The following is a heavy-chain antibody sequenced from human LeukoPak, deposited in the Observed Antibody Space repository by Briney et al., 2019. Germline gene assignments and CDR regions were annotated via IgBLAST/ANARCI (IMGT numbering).Heavy chain of an antibody. J-gene: IGHJ4*02. CDR3: ASTKQKVVVAAIHY. CDR2: INPNSGGT. CDR1: GYTFTGYY. Sequence: ASVKFSCKASGYTFTGYYMHWVRQAPGQGLEWMGWINPNSGGTNYAQKFQGRVTMTRDTSISTAYMELSRLRSDDTAVYYCASTKQKVVVAAIHYWGQGTLVTVSS. D-gene: IGHD2-15*01. V-gene: IGHV1-2*02.